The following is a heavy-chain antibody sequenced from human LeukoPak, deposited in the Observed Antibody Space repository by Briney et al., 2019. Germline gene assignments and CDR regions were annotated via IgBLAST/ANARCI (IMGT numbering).Heavy chain of an antibody. V-gene: IGHV3-23*01. D-gene: IGHD3-22*01. J-gene: IGHJ4*02. CDR3: AKTYYYDSSGYSHYLAYDY. CDR1: GFTFNTYA. Sequence: GGSLRFSCVASGFTFNTYAMSWVRQAPGKGLEWVSTISGSGAFTKYADSVTGRFTISRDNSKNTMYLQLNSLRAEDTAIYYCAKTYYYDSSGYSHYLAYDYWGQGTLVTVSS. CDR2: ISGSGAFT.